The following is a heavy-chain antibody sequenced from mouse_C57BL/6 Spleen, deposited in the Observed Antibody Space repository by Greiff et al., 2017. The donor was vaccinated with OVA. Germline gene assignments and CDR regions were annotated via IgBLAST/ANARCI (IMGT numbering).Heavy chain of an antibody. CDR1: GYTFTSYG. CDR2: IYPRSGNT. D-gene: IGHD5-1*01. CDR3: ARVESTLYYFDY. V-gene: IGHV1-81*01. Sequence: VQLQQSGAELARPGASVKLSCKASGYTFTSYGISWVKQRTGQGLEWIGEIYPRSGNTYYNEKFKGKATLTADKSSSTAYMELRSLTSEDSAVYFCARVESTLYYFDYWGQGTTLTVSS. J-gene: IGHJ2*01.